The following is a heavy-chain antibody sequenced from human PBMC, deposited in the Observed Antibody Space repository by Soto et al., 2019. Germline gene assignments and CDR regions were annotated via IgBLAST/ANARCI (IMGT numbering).Heavy chain of an antibody. CDR2: ISARGGSS. Sequence: DVQLLGSGGGLVQPGGSLRLSCAASGFSFSSYAMVWVRQGPGKGLEWVAVISARGGSSYFADSVKGRFTLSRDNSKNVLSLEMNSLRAEDTAIYFCAKGSIEYSASVDNWGQGTLVVVSS. CDR3: AKGSIEYSASVDN. V-gene: IGHV3-23*01. D-gene: IGHD5-12*01. CDR1: GFSFSSYA. J-gene: IGHJ4*02.